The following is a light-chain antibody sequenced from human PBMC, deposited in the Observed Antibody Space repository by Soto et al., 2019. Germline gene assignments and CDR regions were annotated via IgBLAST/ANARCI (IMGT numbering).Light chain of an antibody. J-gene: IGKJ1*01. Sequence: EIVLTQSPGTLCLSTGERATPSCRASQSVSSNLAWYQQTTGQAPRILIYGASTRDTGIPVRFSGSASGTEFTLTISRLQSEDFKVYYCQQYNKWPLTFGQGTKVDIK. CDR1: QSVSSN. V-gene: IGKV3-15*01. CDR2: GAS. CDR3: QQYNKWPLT.